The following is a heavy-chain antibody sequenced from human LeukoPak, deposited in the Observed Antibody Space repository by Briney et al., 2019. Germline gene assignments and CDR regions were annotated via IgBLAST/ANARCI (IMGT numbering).Heavy chain of an antibody. V-gene: IGHV4-59*08. D-gene: IGHD4-17*01. CDR3: ARLVTDYGDSHYFDS. J-gene: IGHJ4*02. CDR1: GASISSDS. CDR2: IYYSGSS. Sequence: SETLSLTCTVSGASISSDSWNWIRQSPGKGLEWIGYIYYSGSSKNNPSLKSRLTISIDTSGNQFSLKLTSVTPADTAVYFCARLVTDYGDSHYFDSWGQGALVTVSS.